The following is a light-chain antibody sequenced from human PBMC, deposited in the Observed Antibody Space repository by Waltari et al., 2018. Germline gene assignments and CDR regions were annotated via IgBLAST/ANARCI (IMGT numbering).Light chain of an antibody. CDR3: QQSRQWPRRT. CDR1: ESVGTD. J-gene: IGKJ2*01. V-gene: IGKV3D-15*01. CDR2: YAN. Sequence: EIVMTQSPVTMSVSPGDGVTLSCTASESVGTDVAWYRHKPGQPPRLLIYYANARATGVPARISGSGSGTDFTLTISSLEPEDFAFYYCQQSRQWPRRTFGLGTKLEI.